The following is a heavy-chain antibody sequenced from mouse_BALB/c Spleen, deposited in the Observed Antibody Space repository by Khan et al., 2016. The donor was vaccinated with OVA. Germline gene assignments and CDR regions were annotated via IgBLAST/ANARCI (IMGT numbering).Heavy chain of an antibody. Sequence: QIQLVQSGPELKKPGETVKISCKASGYTFTNYGMNWVKQAPGKGLKWMGWINTYTGEPTYADDFKGRFVFSLETSASTAYLQISNLKNEDMTTYFCARSSSYWYSDFWGAGTTVTVSS. CDR1: GYTFTNYG. CDR3: ARSSSYWYSDF. J-gene: IGHJ1*01. V-gene: IGHV9-1*02. CDR2: INTYTGEP. D-gene: IGHD1-3*01.